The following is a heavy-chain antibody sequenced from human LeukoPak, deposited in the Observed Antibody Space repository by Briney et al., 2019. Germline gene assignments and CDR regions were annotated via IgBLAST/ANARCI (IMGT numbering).Heavy chain of an antibody. Sequence: PGGSQRLSCAASGFTFRHCAMSWVRQAPGKGLEWVSGISGTGYNTYYADSVKGRFTISRDNSKNTLYLQMNSLGAEDTAVYYCAKHVSGSLFYFDYWGQRTLVTVSS. V-gene: IGHV3-23*01. J-gene: IGHJ4*02. CDR1: GFTFRHCA. CDR2: ISGTGYNT. CDR3: AKHVSGSLFYFDY. D-gene: IGHD3-10*01.